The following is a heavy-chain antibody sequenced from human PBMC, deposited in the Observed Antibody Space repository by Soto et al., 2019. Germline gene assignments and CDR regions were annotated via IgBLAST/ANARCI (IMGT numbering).Heavy chain of an antibody. J-gene: IGHJ4*02. D-gene: IGHD3-22*01. CDR1: GASISRYY. Sequence: ETLSLTCTVSGASISRYYWSWIRQSPGKGLEWIGHIYNSGTTFYNPSLTSRLTISLDTSKSLFSLKLSSVTAADTAVYYCASFRDYYDSSASYPRSDYWGQGTLVTVSS. CDR3: ASFRDYYDSSASYPRSDY. V-gene: IGHV4-4*09. CDR2: IYNSGTT.